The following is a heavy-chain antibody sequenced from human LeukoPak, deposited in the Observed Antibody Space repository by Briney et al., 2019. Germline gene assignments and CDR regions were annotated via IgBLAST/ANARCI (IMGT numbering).Heavy chain of an antibody. J-gene: IGHJ5*02. CDR1: GGTFSSYA. CDR3: AAPGYTNGNSFDP. D-gene: IGHD4-11*01. CDR2: IIPILGIA. Sequence: ASVKVSCKASGGTFSSYAISWVRQAPGQGVERMGRIIPILGIANYAQKFQGRVTITADKSTSTAYMELSSLRSEDTAVYYCAAPGYTNGNSFDPWGQGTLVTVSS. V-gene: IGHV1-69*04.